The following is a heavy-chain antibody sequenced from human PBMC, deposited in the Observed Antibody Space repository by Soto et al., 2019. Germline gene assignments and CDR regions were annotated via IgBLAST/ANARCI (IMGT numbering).Heavy chain of an antibody. CDR2: IWYDGSNK. Sequence: QVQLVESGGGVVQPGRSLRLSCAASGFTFSSYGMHWVRQAPGKGLEWVAVIWYDGSNKYYADSVKGRFTISRDNSKNTLYLEMNSLRAEDTAVYYCARGSVRKIDFDYWGQGTLVTVSS. CDR3: ARGSVRKIDFDY. V-gene: IGHV3-33*01. J-gene: IGHJ4*02. D-gene: IGHD1-1*01. CDR1: GFTFSSYG.